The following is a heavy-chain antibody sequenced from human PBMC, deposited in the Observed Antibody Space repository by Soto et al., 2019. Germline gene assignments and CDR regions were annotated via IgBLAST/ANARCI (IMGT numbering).Heavy chain of an antibody. CDR3: ARNVDWFGP. CDR1: GYTFTRYA. CDR2: INTGNGNT. V-gene: IGHV1-3*04. Sequence: QVQLVQSGAEVKKPGASVKVSCKASGYTFTRYAMHWVRQAPGQGLEWMGWINTGNGNTHYSQKFQGRVTFTRDASATTAYMELSSLTTEDTAVYFCARNVDWFGPWGKGTLVTVSS. J-gene: IGHJ5*02.